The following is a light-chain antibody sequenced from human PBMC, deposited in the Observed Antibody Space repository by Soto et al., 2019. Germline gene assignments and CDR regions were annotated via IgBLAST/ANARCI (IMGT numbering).Light chain of an antibody. Sequence: SVLTQPASVSGSPGQSITISCTGTSSDVGLYDYVSWYQQHPGKAPQLMIYAVSNRPSGVSNRFSPSKSGNTASLFISGLQAEDEADYYCSSYTSDSSYVFGSGTKVTVL. CDR1: SSDVGLYDY. V-gene: IGLV2-14*01. CDR2: AVS. J-gene: IGLJ1*01. CDR3: SSYTSDSSYV.